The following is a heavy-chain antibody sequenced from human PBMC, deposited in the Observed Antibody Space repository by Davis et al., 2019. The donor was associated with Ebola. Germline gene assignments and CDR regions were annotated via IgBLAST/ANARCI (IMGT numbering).Heavy chain of an antibody. CDR1: GYNFRNYW. J-gene: IGHJ5*02. CDR3: ARGSTWYAQ. V-gene: IGHV5-10-1*01. Sequence: GESLKISCTTSGYNFRNYWLIWVRQMPGKGLEWMGRIDPSDPYTNYSPSFQDHVTISVDESITTAYLQWNSLKASDTAIYYCARGSTWYAQWGQGTLVTVSS. D-gene: IGHD2-2*01. CDR2: IDPSDPYT.